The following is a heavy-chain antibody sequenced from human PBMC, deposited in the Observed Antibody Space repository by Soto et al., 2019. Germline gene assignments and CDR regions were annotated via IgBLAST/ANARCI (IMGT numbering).Heavy chain of an antibody. CDR3: AKDPGVRARWYYDFWSGPPLNYYYGMDV. Sequence: PGGSLRLSCAASGFTFSSYGMHWVRQAPGKGLEWVAVISYDGSNKYYADSVKGRFTISRDNSKNTLYLQMNSLRAEDTAVYYCAKDPGVRARWYYDFWSGPPLNYYYGMDVWGQGTKVTVSS. CDR1: GFTFSSYG. V-gene: IGHV3-30*18. J-gene: IGHJ6*02. D-gene: IGHD3-3*01. CDR2: ISYDGSNK.